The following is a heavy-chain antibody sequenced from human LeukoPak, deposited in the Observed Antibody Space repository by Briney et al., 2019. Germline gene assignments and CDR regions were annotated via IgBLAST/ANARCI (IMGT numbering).Heavy chain of an antibody. CDR1: GFTFSSYS. Sequence: GGSLRLSCAASGFTFSSYSMIWVRQAPGKGLEWVSSISSSSSYIYYADSVKGRFTISRDNAKNSLYLQMNSLRAEDTAVYYCARDAGYCTNGVCYVLDYWGQGTLVTVSS. D-gene: IGHD2-8*01. V-gene: IGHV3-21*01. J-gene: IGHJ4*02. CDR3: ARDAGYCTNGVCYVLDY. CDR2: ISSSSSYI.